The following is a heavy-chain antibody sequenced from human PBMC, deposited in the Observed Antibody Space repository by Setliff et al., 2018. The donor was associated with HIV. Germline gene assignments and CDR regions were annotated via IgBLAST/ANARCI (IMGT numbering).Heavy chain of an antibody. CDR2: IYYSWST. CDR1: GGSINNYY. J-gene: IGHJ4*02. Sequence: SETLSLTCTVSGGSINNYYWSWIRQPPGKGLEWIGFIYYSWSTNYNPSLKSRVTISVDTSTNQFSLKLNSVTAADTAVYYCARVSAGKDYYDSSGYYYRFEYWGQGTLVTVSS. V-gene: IGHV4-59*01. D-gene: IGHD3-22*01. CDR3: ARVSAGKDYYDSSGYYYRFEY.